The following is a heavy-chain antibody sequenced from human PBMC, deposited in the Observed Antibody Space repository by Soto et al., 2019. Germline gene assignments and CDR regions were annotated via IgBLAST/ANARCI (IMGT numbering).Heavy chain of an antibody. CDR1: GGSISSYY. CDR3: AREAAYCGGDCYHYYFDY. V-gene: IGHV4-59*01. Sequence: SETLSLTCTVSGGSISSYYWSWIRQPPGKGLEWIGYIYYSGSANYNPSLKSRVTISVDTSRNQFSLKLSSVTAADTAGYYCAREAAYCGGDCYHYYFDYWVQGTMVSVSS. D-gene: IGHD2-21*02. J-gene: IGHJ4*02. CDR2: IYYSGSA.